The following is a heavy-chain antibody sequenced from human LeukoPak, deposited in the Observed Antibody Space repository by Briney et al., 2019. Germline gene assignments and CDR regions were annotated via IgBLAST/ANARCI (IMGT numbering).Heavy chain of an antibody. CDR3: ARGTVYFDS. CDR2: MNINSGDT. V-gene: IGHV1-8*03. CDR1: GYTFTSYG. D-gene: IGHD4-17*01. J-gene: IGHJ4*02. Sequence: ASVKVSCKASGYTFTSYGISWVRQAPGQGLEWMGWMNINSGDTDYAQKFQGRVTITRDTSISTVYMELSSLRFEDTAVYYCARGTVYFDSWGQGTLVTVSS.